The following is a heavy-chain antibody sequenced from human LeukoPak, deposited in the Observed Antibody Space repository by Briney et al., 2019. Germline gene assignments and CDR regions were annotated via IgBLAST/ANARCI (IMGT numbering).Heavy chain of an antibody. V-gene: IGHV4-39*07. D-gene: IGHD3-16*01. Sequence: SETLSLTCTVSGGSISSSSYYWGWIRQPPGKGLEWIGTIYYSGYTYYNPSLESRVTISVDTSKNQFSLKLSSVTAADTAVYYCARETSQKGAHYMDVWGKGTTVTISS. CDR2: IYYSGYT. J-gene: IGHJ6*03. CDR3: ARETSQKGAHYMDV. CDR1: GGSISSSSYY.